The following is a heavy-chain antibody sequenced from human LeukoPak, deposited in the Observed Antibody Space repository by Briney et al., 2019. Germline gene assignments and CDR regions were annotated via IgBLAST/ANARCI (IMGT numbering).Heavy chain of an antibody. CDR3: ATLGFSSGYYYYFDH. V-gene: IGHV4-39*07. CDR1: GGSISSYY. D-gene: IGHD3-22*01. CDR2: IYYSGST. Sequence: SETLSLTCTVSGGSISSYYWGWIRQPPGKGLEWIGSIYYSGSTYYNPSLKSRVTISVDTSKNQFSPKLSSVTAADTAVYYCATLGFSSGYYYYFDHWGQGTLVTVSS. J-gene: IGHJ4*02.